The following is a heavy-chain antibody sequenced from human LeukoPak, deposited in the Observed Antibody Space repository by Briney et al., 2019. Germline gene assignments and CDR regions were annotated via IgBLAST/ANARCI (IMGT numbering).Heavy chain of an antibody. D-gene: IGHD2-15*01. CDR2: ISAYNGNT. V-gene: IGHV1-18*04. J-gene: IGHJ4*02. CDR3: ARVVAAVSIDY. CDR1: GYTFTGYY. Sequence: AASVKVSCKASGYTFTGYYMHWVRQAPGQGLEWMGWISAYNGNTNYAQKLQGRVTMTTDTSTSTAYMELRSLRSDDTAVYYCARVVAAVSIDYWGQGTLVTVSS.